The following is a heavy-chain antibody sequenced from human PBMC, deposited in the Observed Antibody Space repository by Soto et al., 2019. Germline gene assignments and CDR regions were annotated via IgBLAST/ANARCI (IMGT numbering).Heavy chain of an antibody. V-gene: IGHV2-5*02. CDR1: GFSLSTSGMG. Sequence: QFMLKESGPTLVKPTQTLTLTCTFSGFSLSTSGMGVGWIRQPPGKALEWLALIYWDDDKRYSPSLKSRLTITKDTSKNQVVLTMTNMDPLDTATYYCAHRRIGWYGDWFDPWGQGTLVTVSS. CDR3: AHRRIGWYGDWFDP. J-gene: IGHJ5*02. D-gene: IGHD6-19*01. CDR2: IYWDDDK.